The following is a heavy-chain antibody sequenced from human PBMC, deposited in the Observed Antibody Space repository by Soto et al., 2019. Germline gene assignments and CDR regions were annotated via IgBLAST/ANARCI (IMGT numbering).Heavy chain of an antibody. CDR2: IYPGDSDT. CDR3: AGPTGTTSNDAFDI. D-gene: IGHD1-1*01. Sequence: GESLKISCKGFGYSFATYWITWVRQMPGKGLEWMGVIYPGDSDTTYNPSFQGQVTISADKSISTAYLQWSSLKASDTAMYYCAGPTGTTSNDAFDIWGQGTMVTVSS. V-gene: IGHV5-51*01. CDR1: GYSFATYW. J-gene: IGHJ3*02.